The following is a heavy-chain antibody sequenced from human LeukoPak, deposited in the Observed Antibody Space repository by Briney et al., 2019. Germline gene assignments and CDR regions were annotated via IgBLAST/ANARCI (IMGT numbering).Heavy chain of an antibody. V-gene: IGHV4-34*01. CDR3: ARSNYVWGSYRPRQSDAFDI. D-gene: IGHD3-16*02. Sequence: SETLSLTCAAYGGSFSGYYWSWIRQPPGKGLEWIGEINHSGSTNYHPSLKSRVTMSVDTSKNQSSLKLRSVTAADTAVYYCARSNYVWGSYRPRQSDAFDIWGQGTMVTVSS. CDR2: INHSGST. CDR1: GGSFSGYY. J-gene: IGHJ3*02.